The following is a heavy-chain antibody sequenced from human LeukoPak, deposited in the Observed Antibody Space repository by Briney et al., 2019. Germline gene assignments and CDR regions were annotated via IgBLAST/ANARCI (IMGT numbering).Heavy chain of an antibody. CDR2: IKQDGSEK. Sequence: PGGSLRLSCAASGFTFSTYWMTWVRRAPGKGLEWVANIKQDGSEKYYVDSVKGRFTVSRDNAKNSVFLLMNSLRADDTAVYYCARDREVPTPDEYFEHWGQGTLVTVSS. J-gene: IGHJ1*01. CDR1: GFTFSTYW. CDR3: ARDREVPTPDEYFEH. D-gene: IGHD5-24*01. V-gene: IGHV3-7*01.